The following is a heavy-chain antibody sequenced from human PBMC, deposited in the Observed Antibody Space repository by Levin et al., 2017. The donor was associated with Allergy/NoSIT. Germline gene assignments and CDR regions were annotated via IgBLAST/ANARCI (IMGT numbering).Heavy chain of an antibody. CDR2: INTNTGNP. J-gene: IGHJ4*02. Sequence: GESLKISCKASGYTFTSYAMNWVRQAPGQGLEWMGWINTNTGNPTYAQVFTGRFGFSLDTSVSTAYLQISSLKAEDTAVYYCASSLGRIAARPIDYWGQGTLVTVSS. V-gene: IGHV7-4-1*02. D-gene: IGHD6-6*01. CDR3: ASSLGRIAARPIDY. CDR1: GYTFTSYA.